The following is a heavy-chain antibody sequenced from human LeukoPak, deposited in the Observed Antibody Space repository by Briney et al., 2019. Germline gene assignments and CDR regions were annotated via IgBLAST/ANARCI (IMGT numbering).Heavy chain of an antibody. V-gene: IGHV1-2*02. J-gene: IGHJ4*02. CDR3: ARNHLPRFGSGWYFIDY. Sequence: ASVKVSCKTSGYTFTDYYMHWVRQAPGQGLEWMGWINPNSGDTHYAQKFQGRVTMTRDTSISTAYMELSRLKSDDTTLYFCARNHLPRFGSGWYFIDYWGQGTLVTVSS. D-gene: IGHD6-19*01. CDR2: INPNSGDT. CDR1: GYTFTDYY.